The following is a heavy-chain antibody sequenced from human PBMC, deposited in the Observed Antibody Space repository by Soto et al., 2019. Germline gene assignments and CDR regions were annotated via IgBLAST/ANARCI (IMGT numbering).Heavy chain of an antibody. CDR3: VRENYYYGMDL. V-gene: IGHV3-66*01. Sequence: EVQLVESGGGLVQPGGSLRLSCAASGFTVSTDWMYWVRQAPGKGLEWVSVIRGGGDTYYADSVDGRFTISRDNSKNTVYLQINSLRAEDTAVYYCVRENYYYGMDLWGQGTTVTVSS. CDR1: GFTVSTDW. J-gene: IGHJ6*02. CDR2: IRGGGDT.